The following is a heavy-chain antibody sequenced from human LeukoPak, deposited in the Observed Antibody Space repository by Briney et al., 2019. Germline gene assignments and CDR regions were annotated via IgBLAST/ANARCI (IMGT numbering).Heavy chain of an antibody. CDR1: GFTFSNAW. J-gene: IGHJ4*02. D-gene: IGHD3-10*01. CDR2: IKSKTDGGTT. CDR3: TTGYYYGSGSYYPY. Sequence: GGSLRLSCAASGFTFSNAWMSWVRQAPGKGLEWVGRIKSKTDGGTTDYAAPMKGRFTISRDDSKNTLYLQMNSLKTEDTAVYCCTTGYYYGSGSYYPYWGQGTLVTVSS. V-gene: IGHV3-15*01.